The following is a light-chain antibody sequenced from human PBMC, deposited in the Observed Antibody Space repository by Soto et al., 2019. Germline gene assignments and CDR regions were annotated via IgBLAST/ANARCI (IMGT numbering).Light chain of an antibody. V-gene: IGLV1-40*01. J-gene: IGLJ3*02. Sequence: QSVLTQPPSVSGAPGQRVTISYTGSRSNIGAGYDVHWYQQFPGAAPQLLINGHTNRPSGVPDRFSGSKSGTSASLAITGLQAEDEADYYCQSYDSSLSGSLFGGGTKLTVL. CDR1: RSNIGAGYD. CDR3: QSYDSSLSGSL. CDR2: GHT.